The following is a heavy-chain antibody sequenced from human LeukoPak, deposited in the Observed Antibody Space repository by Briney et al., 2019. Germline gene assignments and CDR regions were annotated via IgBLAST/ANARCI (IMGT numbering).Heavy chain of an antibody. CDR3: AREESYDSSGYYPFDY. CDR1: GYTFTSYA. CDR2: INAGNGNT. D-gene: IGHD3-22*01. V-gene: IGHV1-3*01. J-gene: IGHJ4*02. Sequence: GASVKVFCKASGYTFTSYAMHWVRQAPGQRLEWMGWINAGNGNTKYSQKFQGRVTITRDTSASTAYMELSSLRSEDTAVYYCAREESYDSSGYYPFDYWGQGTLVTVSS.